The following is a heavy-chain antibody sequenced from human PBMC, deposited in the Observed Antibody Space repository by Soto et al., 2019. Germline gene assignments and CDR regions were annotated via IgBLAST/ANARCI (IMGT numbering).Heavy chain of an antibody. CDR3: AKTSRVQQMLLFDY. CDR1: GFTFSSYA. V-gene: IGHV3-23*01. Sequence: GGSLRLSCAASGFTFSSYAMSWVRQAPGKGLEWVSAIRGSGGSTYYAESVKGRFTITRDNARNTLYLQMNSLRAEDTAVYDCAKTSRVQQMLLFDYWGQGTVVTVSS. J-gene: IGHJ4*02. CDR2: IRGSGGST. D-gene: IGHD2-8*02.